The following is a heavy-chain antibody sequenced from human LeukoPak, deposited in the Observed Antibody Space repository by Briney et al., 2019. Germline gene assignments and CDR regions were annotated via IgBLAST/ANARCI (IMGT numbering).Heavy chain of an antibody. CDR1: GFTFSDYY. D-gene: IGHD3-16*01. CDR3: TRDIGGRSAY. Sequence: PGGSLRLSCAASGFTFSDYYMSWIRQAPGKGLEWVSYISSSSSYTNYADSVKGRFTISRDNARNTLYLQMNSLSADDTAVYYCTRDIGGRSAYWGQGALVTVSS. J-gene: IGHJ4*02. CDR2: ISSSSSYT. V-gene: IGHV3-11*06.